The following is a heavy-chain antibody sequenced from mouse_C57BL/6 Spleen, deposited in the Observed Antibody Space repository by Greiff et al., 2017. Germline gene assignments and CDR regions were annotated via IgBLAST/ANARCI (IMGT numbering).Heavy chain of an antibody. J-gene: IGHJ4*01. Sequence: QVQLQQSGAELVRPGSSVKLSCKASGYTFTSYWMHWVKQRPIQGLEWIGNIDPSDSETHYNQKFKDKATLTVDKSSSTAYMQLSSLTSEDSAVYYCARGDYDVNYAMDYWGQGTSVTVSS. V-gene: IGHV1-52*01. CDR2: IDPSDSET. D-gene: IGHD2-4*01. CDR3: ARGDYDVNYAMDY. CDR1: GYTFTSYW.